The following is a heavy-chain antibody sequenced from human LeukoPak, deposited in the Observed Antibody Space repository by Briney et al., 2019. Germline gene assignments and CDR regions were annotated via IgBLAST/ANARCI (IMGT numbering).Heavy chain of an antibody. D-gene: IGHD6-13*01. V-gene: IGHV3-9*01. J-gene: IGHJ5*02. CDR3: AKDYSSSWYRYWFDP. Sequence: PGGSLRLSCAASGFTFDDYAMHWVRQDPGKGLEWVSGISWNSGSIGYADSVKGRFTISRDNAKNSLYLQMNSLRAEDTALYYCAKDYSSSWYRYWFDPWGQGTLVTVSS. CDR1: GFTFDDYA. CDR2: ISWNSGSI.